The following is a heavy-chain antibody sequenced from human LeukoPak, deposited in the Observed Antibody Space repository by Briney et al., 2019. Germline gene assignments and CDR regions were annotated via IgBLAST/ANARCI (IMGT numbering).Heavy chain of an antibody. V-gene: IGHV4-39*01. Sequence: PSETLSPTCTVSGGSISSSSYYWGWIRQPPGKGLDWIGSIYYSGSTYYNPSLKSRVTISVDTSKHQFSLKLSSVTAADTAVYYCAAATMYYDILTGYYFYAFDIWGQGTMVTVSS. D-gene: IGHD3-9*01. CDR2: IYYSGST. CDR3: AAATMYYDILTGYYFYAFDI. CDR1: GGSISSSSYY. J-gene: IGHJ3*02.